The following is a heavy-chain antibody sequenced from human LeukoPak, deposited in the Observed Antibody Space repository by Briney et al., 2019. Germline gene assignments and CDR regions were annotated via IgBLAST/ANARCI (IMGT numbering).Heavy chain of an antibody. J-gene: IGHJ6*03. D-gene: IGHD2-2*01. CDR3: ANDGTDQNYYYYMDV. CDR2: ISGSGGST. Sequence: GGSLRLSCAASGFTFSSYAMSWVRQAPGKGLEWVSAISGSGGSTYYADSVKGRFTISRDNSKNTLYLQMNSLRAEDTAVYYCANDGTDQNYYYYMDVWGKGTTVTVSS. V-gene: IGHV3-23*01. CDR1: GFTFSSYA.